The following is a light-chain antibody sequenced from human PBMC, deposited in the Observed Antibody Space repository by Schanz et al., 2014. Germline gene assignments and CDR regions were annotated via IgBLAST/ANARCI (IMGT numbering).Light chain of an antibody. CDR2: LGS. CDR3: MQALYTPVT. Sequence: DVVMTQSPLSLPVTPGEPASISCRSSQSLLYSNGYNYLDWYLQKPGQSPQLLIYLGSNRASGVPDRFSGSGSGTDFTLRISRVEAEDVGVYYCMQALYTPVTFGPGTKVDIK. V-gene: IGKV2-28*01. CDR1: QSLLYSNGYNY. J-gene: IGKJ3*01.